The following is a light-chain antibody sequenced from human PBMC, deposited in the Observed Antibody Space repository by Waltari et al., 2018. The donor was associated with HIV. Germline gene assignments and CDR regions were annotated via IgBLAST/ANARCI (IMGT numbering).Light chain of an antibody. Sequence: QLVLTQSPSASASLGASVKPTCTLSSGHSSYAIAWHQQQPEKGTRYLLKLHSDGSHRKGDGIPVRCSGSSSGAERTLTISRLQSEDEADYYCQAWGTGIPVFGGGTKLTVL. J-gene: IGLJ3*02. CDR3: QAWGTGIPV. CDR1: SGHSSYA. V-gene: IGLV4-69*01. CDR2: LHSDGSH.